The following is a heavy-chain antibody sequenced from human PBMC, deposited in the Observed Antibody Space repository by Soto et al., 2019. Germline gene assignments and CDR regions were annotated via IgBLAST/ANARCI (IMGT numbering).Heavy chain of an antibody. J-gene: IGHJ5*02. Sequence: SETLSHTYSVSDASITTYYGSWIRQPPGKGLEWIGSISYSGSTKYNPSLESRVMISLDTSKNQFSLRLTSVTAADTAIYYCARDWDSSGLFDPWGQGALVTVS. CDR3: ARDWDSSGLFDP. D-gene: IGHD3-10*01. CDR1: DASITTYY. CDR2: ISYSGST. V-gene: IGHV4-59*01.